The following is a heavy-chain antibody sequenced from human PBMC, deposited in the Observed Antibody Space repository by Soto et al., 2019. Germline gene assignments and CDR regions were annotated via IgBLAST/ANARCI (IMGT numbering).Heavy chain of an antibody. J-gene: IGHJ6*02. Sequence: GGSLRLSCAASGFTFSSYGMHWVRQAPGKGLEWVAVIWYDGSNKYYADSVKGRFTISSDNSKNTLYLQMNSLRAEDTAVYYCARDRGYSGYGMDVWGQGTTVTVSS. CDR3: ARDRGYSGYGMDV. D-gene: IGHD1-26*01. CDR2: IWYDGSNK. V-gene: IGHV3-33*01. CDR1: GFTFSSYG.